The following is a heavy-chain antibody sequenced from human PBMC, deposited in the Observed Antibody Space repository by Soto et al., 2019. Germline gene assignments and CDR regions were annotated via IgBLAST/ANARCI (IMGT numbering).Heavy chain of an antibody. CDR3: AKAPIAVAGTFNF. J-gene: IGHJ4*02. CDR2: ISGSGGST. V-gene: IGHV3-23*01. CDR1: GFTFSSYA. D-gene: IGHD6-19*01. Sequence: GGSLRLSCAASGFTFSSYAMSWVRQAPGKGLGWVSAISGSGGSTYYADSVKGRFAISRDNSKNTLYLQMNSLRAEDTAVYYCAKAPIAVAGTFNFWGEGTLVTVSS.